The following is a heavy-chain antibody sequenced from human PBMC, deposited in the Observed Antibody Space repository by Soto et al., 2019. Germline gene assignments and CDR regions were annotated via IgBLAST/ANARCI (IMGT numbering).Heavy chain of an antibody. CDR3: ARLHYDTSNCYYLDS. CDR2: LYNSGST. CDR1: CGSIRSYY. Sequence: PSETLSLTCTVSCGSIRSYYWNWIWQPPGKGLEWIGYLYNSGSTDYNPSLKSRVSISLDTSKNQFSLKLNSVTAADTAVYFCARLHYDTSNCYYLDSWGQGTLVTVSS. J-gene: IGHJ4*02. V-gene: IGHV4-59*08. D-gene: IGHD3-22*01.